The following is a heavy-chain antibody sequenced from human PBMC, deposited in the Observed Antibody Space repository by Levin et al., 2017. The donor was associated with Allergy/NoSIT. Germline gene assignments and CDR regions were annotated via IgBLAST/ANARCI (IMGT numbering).Heavy chain of an antibody. D-gene: IGHD4-23*01. CDR1: GFTFTSSA. Sequence: SVKVSCKASGFTFTSSAVQWVRQARGQRLEWIGWIVVGSGNTNYAQKFQERVTITRDMSTSTAYMELSSLRSEDTAVYYCAADGRTVANNWFDPWGQGTLVTVSS. CDR3: AADGRTVANNWFDP. V-gene: IGHV1-58*01. CDR2: IVVGSGNT. J-gene: IGHJ5*02.